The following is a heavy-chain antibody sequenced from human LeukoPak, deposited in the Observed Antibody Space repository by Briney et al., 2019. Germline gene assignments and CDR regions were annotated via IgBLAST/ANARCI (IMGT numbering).Heavy chain of an antibody. CDR1: GFTFSTYA. Sequence: GGSLRLSCAASGFTFSTYAMTWVRQALGKGLEWVSAIGGNTGSTNYADSVKGRFTISRDNSKNTLYLQMHSLRAEDTAVYYCAKDLYGDFGGLDYWGQGTPVTVSS. D-gene: IGHD2-8*01. CDR3: AKDLYGDFGGLDY. J-gene: IGHJ4*02. CDR2: IGGNTGST. V-gene: IGHV3-23*01.